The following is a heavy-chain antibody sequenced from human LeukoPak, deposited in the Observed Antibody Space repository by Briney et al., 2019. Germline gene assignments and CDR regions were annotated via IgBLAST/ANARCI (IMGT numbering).Heavy chain of an antibody. Sequence: ASVKVSCKASGYSFTGYYTHWVRQAPGQGLEWMGWINPNSGGTNYAQKFQGRVTMTRDTSISTAYMEMNRLRSDDTAVYYCARVVVHGSSAHDAFDIWGQGTMVTVSS. CDR1: GYSFTGYY. V-gene: IGHV1-2*02. CDR2: INPNSGGT. D-gene: IGHD1-26*01. J-gene: IGHJ3*02. CDR3: ARVVVHGSSAHDAFDI.